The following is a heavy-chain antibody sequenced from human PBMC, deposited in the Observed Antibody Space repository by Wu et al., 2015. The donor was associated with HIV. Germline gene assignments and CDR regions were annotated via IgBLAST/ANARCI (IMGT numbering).Heavy chain of an antibody. J-gene: IGHJ4*02. Sequence: QVQLVQSGAEVKRPGSSVKVSCKSSGNTFSSYGVSWVRQAPGQGLEWMGGIIPIYATTNYAQKFQGRVAITADESATTVYMELSSLRPDDTAVYYCARGRNYFDSGHYDQTVYWGQGSLVTVSS. V-gene: IGHV1-69*12. CDR3: ARGRNYFDSGHYDQTVY. D-gene: IGHD3-22*01. CDR2: IIPIYATT. CDR1: GNTFSSYG.